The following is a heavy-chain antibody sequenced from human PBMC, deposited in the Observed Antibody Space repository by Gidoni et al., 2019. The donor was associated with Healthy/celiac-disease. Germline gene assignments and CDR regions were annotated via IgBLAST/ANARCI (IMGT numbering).Heavy chain of an antibody. CDR3: TRDRTPYDSSGYLDY. D-gene: IGHD3-22*01. CDR2: IRSKAYGGTT. V-gene: IGHV3-49*05. CDR1: GFTFGDYA. J-gene: IGHJ4*02. Sequence: EVQLVESGGGLVKPGRSLRLSCTASGFTFGDYAMSWFRQAPGKGLEWVGFIRSKAYGGTTEYAASVKGRFTISRDDSKSIAYLQMNSLKTEDTAVYYCTRDRTPYDSSGYLDYWGQGTLVTVSS.